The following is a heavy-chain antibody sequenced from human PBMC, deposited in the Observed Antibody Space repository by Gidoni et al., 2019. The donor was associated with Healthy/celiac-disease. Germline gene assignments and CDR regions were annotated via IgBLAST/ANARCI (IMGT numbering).Heavy chain of an antibody. Sequence: QVQLVESGGGVVQPGRSLRLSCAASVFTFSSYGMHWVRQAPGKGLEWVAVISYDGSNKYYADSVKGRFTISRDNSKNTLYLQMNSLRAEDTAVYYCAKQKLPLQLPLFYFDYWGQGTLVTVSS. CDR3: AKQKLPLQLPLFYFDY. D-gene: IGHD2-2*01. J-gene: IGHJ4*02. CDR1: VFTFSSYG. V-gene: IGHV3-30*18. CDR2: ISYDGSNK.